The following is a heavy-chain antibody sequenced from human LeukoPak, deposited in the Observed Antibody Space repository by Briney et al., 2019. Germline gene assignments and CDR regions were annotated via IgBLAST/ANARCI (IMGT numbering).Heavy chain of an antibody. D-gene: IGHD4-23*01. V-gene: IGHV4-61*02. CDR1: GGSISNNNYY. J-gene: IGHJ4*02. CDR2: LNPSGTT. CDR3: ARVGLRNAYGGRDY. Sequence: SETLSLTCTVSGGSISNNNYYWTWIRQPAGKGLEWIGRLNPSGTTNYNSSLESRVTISADTSENQFSLKLSSVTAADTAIYYCARVGLRNAYGGRDYWGQGTLVTVSS.